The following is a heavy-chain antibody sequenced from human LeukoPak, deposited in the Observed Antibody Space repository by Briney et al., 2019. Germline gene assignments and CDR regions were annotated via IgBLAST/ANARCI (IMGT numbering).Heavy chain of an antibody. CDR1: GFTVSSNY. J-gene: IGHJ4*02. D-gene: IGHD5-24*01. Sequence: PGGSLRLSCAASGFTVSSNYMSWVRQAPGKGLECVSVIYSGGSTYYADSVKGRFTISRDNSKNTLYLQMNSLRAEDTAVYYCARDGKMATLPDYWGQGTLVTVSS. V-gene: IGHV3-53*01. CDR3: ARDGKMATLPDY. CDR2: IYSGGST.